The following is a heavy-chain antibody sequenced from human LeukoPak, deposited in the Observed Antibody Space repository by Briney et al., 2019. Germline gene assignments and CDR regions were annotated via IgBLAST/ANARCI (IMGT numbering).Heavy chain of an antibody. CDR3: ATARYSDF. Sequence: GGSLRLSCVASGFTFSNYWMTWVRQAPGKGLEWVANIKEDGSEKNYADSVKGRFTISRDNAKNSLYLQMNSLRGEDTAVYYCATARYSDFWGQGTLVTVSS. CDR1: GFTFSNYW. CDR2: IKEDGSEK. J-gene: IGHJ4*02. V-gene: IGHV3-7*01.